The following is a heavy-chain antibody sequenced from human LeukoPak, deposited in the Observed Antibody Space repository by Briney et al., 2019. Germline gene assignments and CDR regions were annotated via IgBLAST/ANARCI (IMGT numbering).Heavy chain of an antibody. CDR1: GYSNSSGYY. CDR3: ARDRELGY. Sequence: PSETLSLTCAVSGYSNSSGYYWGWIRQPPGKGLEWIGSIYHSGSTYYNPSLKSRVTISVDTSKNQFSLKLNSVTAADTAVYYCARDRELGYWGQGTLVAVSS. D-gene: IGHD3-10*01. V-gene: IGHV4-38-2*02. CDR2: IYHSGST. J-gene: IGHJ4*02.